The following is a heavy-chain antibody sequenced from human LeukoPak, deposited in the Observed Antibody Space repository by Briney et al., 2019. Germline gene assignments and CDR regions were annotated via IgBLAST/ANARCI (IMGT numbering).Heavy chain of an antibody. J-gene: IGHJ4*02. Sequence: PARTLRLSCAASGFTFDDYAMHWVRQAPGKGLEWVSGISWNSGSIGYADSVKGRFTISRDNAKNSLYLQMNSLRAEDTALYYCAKDIGDSPLGAPADYWGQGTLVTVSS. V-gene: IGHV3-9*01. CDR1: GFTFDDYA. CDR3: AKDIGDSPLGAPADY. D-gene: IGHD1-26*01. CDR2: ISWNSGSI.